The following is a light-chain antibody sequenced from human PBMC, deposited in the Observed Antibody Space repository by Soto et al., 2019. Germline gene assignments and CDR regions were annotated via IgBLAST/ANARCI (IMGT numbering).Light chain of an antibody. V-gene: IGLV1-40*01. CDR2: GNS. CDR1: SSNIGAGYD. J-gene: IGLJ2*01. Sequence: QSALTQPPSVSGAPGQRVTISCTGSSSNIGAGYDVHWYQQLPGTAPKLLIYGNSNRPSGVPDRFSGSKSGTSASLAITGLQAEDEADYYCQSNDSSLSGRGVFGGGTKLTVL. CDR3: QSNDSSLSGRGV.